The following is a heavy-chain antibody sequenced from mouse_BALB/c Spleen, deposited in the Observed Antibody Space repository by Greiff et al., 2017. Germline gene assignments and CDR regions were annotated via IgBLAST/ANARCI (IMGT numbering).Heavy chain of an antibody. D-gene: IGHD2-2*01. CDR3: AYYGYDALAY. CDR1: GYTFTSYW. V-gene: IGHV1-7*01. Sequence: QVQLQQSGAELVKPGASVKLSCKASGYTFTSYWMHWVKQRPGQGLEWIGYINPSTGYTDYNQKFKDKATLTADKSSSTAYMQLSSLTSEDSAVYYCAYYGYDALAYWGQGTLVTVSA. J-gene: IGHJ3*01. CDR2: INPSTGYT.